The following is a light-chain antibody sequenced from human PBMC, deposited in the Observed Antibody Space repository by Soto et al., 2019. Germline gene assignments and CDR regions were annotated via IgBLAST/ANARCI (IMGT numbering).Light chain of an antibody. CDR1: QSVSVN. CDR3: QQYNDWPQT. CDR2: DAT. V-gene: IGKV3-15*01. J-gene: IGKJ1*01. Sequence: VVMTQSPATLSVSPGERATLSCRASQSVSVNLAWYQQKPGQPPKLLIYDATTRATGIPARFSGSGSGTEFTLTISSLQSEDSAVYCCQQYNDWPQTFGQGTKVDIK.